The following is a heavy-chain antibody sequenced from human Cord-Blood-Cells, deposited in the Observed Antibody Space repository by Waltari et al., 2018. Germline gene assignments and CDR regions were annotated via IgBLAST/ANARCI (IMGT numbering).Heavy chain of an antibody. Sequence: VHLQASGHGLGKPSETLSLPCTCPGGSISGYSWSWIRQPPGKGLEWIGYNYYSGSTNYNPSLKSRVTISVDTSKNQFSLKLSSVTAADTAVYYCARVNWAPNDAFDIWGQGTMVTVSS. CDR3: ARVNWAPNDAFDI. CDR2: NYYSGST. CDR1: GGSISGYS. V-gene: IGHV4-59*01. D-gene: IGHD7-27*01. J-gene: IGHJ3*02.